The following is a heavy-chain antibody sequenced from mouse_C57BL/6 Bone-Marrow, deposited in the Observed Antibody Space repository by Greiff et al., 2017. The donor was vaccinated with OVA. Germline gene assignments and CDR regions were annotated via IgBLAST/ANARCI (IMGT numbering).Heavy chain of an antibody. J-gene: IGHJ3*01. V-gene: IGHV3-6*01. CDR2: ISYDGSN. Sequence: EVQLQQSGPGLVKPSQSLSLTCSVTGYSITSGYYWNWIRQFPGNKLEWMGYISYDGSNNYNPSLKNRISITRDTSKNQFFLKLNSVTTEDTATYYCATDYTKGGFAYWGQGTLVTVSA. CDR3: ATDYTKGGFAY. D-gene: IGHD2-12*01. CDR1: GYSITSGYY.